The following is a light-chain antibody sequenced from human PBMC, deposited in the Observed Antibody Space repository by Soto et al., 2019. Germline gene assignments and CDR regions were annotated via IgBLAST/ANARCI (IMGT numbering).Light chain of an antibody. CDR2: SNN. CDR3: AAWDDSLKGGV. Sequence: QSVLTQPPSASGTPGQRVTISCSGSSSNIGSNTVNWYQQLPGTDPKLLIYSNNQRPSGVPHRVSGSKSGTSASLAISGLESEDEADYYCAAWDDSLKGGVFGGGTQLTVL. CDR1: SSNIGSNT. J-gene: IGLJ2*01. V-gene: IGLV1-44*01.